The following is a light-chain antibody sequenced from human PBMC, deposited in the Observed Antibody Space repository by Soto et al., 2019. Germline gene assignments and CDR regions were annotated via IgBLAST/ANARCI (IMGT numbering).Light chain of an antibody. CDR3: QQRSNWPIIT. CDR1: QSVSTY. CDR2: DAS. Sequence: EIVLTQSPATLSLSPGERATLSCRASQSVSTYLAWYQQTPGQAPRLLIHDASNRATGIPARFSGSGSGTDFTLTISSLEPEDFAVYYCQQRSNWPIITFGQGTRREIK. V-gene: IGKV3-11*01. J-gene: IGKJ5*01.